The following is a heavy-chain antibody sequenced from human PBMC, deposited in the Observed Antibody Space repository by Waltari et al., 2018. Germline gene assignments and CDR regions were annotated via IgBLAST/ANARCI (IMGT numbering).Heavy chain of an antibody. CDR2: IRIISGSTR. CDR1: GFTFSDSY. J-gene: IGHJ5*02. D-gene: IGHD3-16*01. CDR3: ARGLMGA. V-gene: IGHV3-11*01. Sequence: QVQLVESGGGLVKPGGSLRLSWVASGFTFSDSYMSWIRQAPGKGLEVFSYIRIISGSTRYYADAVKGRFTISRDNAKNSLYLQMNSLRAEDTAVYYCARGLMGAWGQGTLVTVSS.